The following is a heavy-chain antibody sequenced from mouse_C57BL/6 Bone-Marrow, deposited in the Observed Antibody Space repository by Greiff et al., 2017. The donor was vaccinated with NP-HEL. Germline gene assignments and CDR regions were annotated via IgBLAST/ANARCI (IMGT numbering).Heavy chain of an antibody. CDR1: GFTFSSYA. D-gene: IGHD1-1*01. CDR3: TRDSWSFAY. V-gene: IGHV5-9-1*02. J-gene: IGHJ3*01. CDR2: ISSGGDCT. Sequence: EVHLVESGEGLVKPGGSLKLSCAASGFTFSSYAMSWVRQTPEKRLEWVAYISSGGDCTYYADTVKGRFTISRDNARNTLYLQMSSLKSEDTAMYYCTRDSWSFAYWGQGTLVTVSA.